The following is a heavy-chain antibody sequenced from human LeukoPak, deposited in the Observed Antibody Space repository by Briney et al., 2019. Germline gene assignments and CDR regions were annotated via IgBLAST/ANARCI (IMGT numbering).Heavy chain of an antibody. CDR1: GGTFSSYA. D-gene: IGHD2-21*02. V-gene: IGHV1-69*04. J-gene: IGHJ4*02. Sequence: ASVKVSCKASGGTFSSYAISWVRQAPGQGLEWMRRIIPILGIANYAQKFQGRVTITADESTSTAYMELSSLRSDDTAVYYCARDQGEHIVVVTANPYFDYWGQGTLVTVSS. CDR2: IIPILGIA. CDR3: ARDQGEHIVVVTANPYFDY.